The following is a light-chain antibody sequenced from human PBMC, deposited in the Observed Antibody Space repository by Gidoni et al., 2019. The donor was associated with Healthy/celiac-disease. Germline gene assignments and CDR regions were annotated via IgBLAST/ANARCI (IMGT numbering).Light chain of an antibody. CDR1: QSLLNSNGYNY. V-gene: IGKV2-28*01. J-gene: IGKJ1*01. CDR2: LGS. CDR3: MQSLQTPWT. Sequence: ESVMTESPISLTVTPGEPASISFRSSQSLLNSNGYNYLDWYLQKPVHSPRLLIFLGSKRASGVPDSFSGSGSSTDFTLKISIVEAEDFWVYYCMQSLQTPWTFXQXTKLEIK.